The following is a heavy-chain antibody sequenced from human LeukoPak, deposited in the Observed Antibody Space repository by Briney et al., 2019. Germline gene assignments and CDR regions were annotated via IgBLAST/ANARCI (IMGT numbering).Heavy chain of an antibody. Sequence: PGGSLRLSCAASGFTFSTYSMNWVRQTPGKGLEWVSSISTSSIYIYYADSVKGRFTISRDNAKNSLYLQMNSLRAEDTAVYYCARDNQYYYYMDVWGKGTTVTISS. J-gene: IGHJ6*03. CDR2: ISTSSIYI. CDR3: ARDNQYYYYMDV. CDR1: GFTFSTYS. V-gene: IGHV3-21*01.